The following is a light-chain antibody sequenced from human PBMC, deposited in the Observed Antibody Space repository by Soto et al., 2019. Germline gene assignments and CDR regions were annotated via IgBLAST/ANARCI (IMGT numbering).Light chain of an antibody. J-gene: IGLJ2*01. Sequence: QSVLTQPPSASGSPGQSFTIFCTGTSNNVGGHNYDSWYQQRPGKAPKLIIYEVTPRLSGVCDRFSGSKTSNTATLTVSGLQYKDKADYNCSSYAGIQTRIFVGGTLMPVL. CDR3: SSYAGIQTRI. V-gene: IGLV2-8*01. CDR2: EVT. CDR1: SNNVGGHNY.